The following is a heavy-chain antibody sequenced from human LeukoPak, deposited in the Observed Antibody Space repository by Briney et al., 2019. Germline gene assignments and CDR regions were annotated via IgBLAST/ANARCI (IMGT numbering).Heavy chain of an antibody. J-gene: IGHJ4*02. CDR2: ISAYNGNT. CDR3: ARGYSSGWYGFRPQYYFDY. Sequence: ASVKVSCKASGYTFTSYGISWVRQAPGQGLEWMGWISAYNGNTNYAQKLQGRVTMTTDTSTSTAYMELRSLRSDYTAVYYCARGYSSGWYGFRPQYYFDYWGQGTLVTVSS. CDR1: GYTFTSYG. V-gene: IGHV1-18*01. D-gene: IGHD6-19*01.